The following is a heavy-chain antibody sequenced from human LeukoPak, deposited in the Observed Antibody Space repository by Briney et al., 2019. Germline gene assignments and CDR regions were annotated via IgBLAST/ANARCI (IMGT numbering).Heavy chain of an antibody. V-gene: IGHV4-59*01. D-gene: IGHD3-10*01. CDR1: GGSISSYY. CDR2: IYYSGST. J-gene: IGHJ3*02. CDR3: ARDTGELAFDI. Sequence: ETSETLSLTCTVSGGSISSYYWSWIRQPPGKGLEWIGYIYYSGSTNYNPSLKSRVTISVDTSKNQFSLKLSSVTAADTAVYYCARDTGELAFDIWGQGTMVTVSS.